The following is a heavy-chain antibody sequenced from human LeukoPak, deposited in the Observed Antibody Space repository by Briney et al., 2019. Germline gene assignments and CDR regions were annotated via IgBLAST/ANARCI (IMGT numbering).Heavy chain of an antibody. V-gene: IGHV3-74*01. J-gene: IGHJ4*02. CDR2: MNGDGTST. CDR3: SRNWGGALDY. Sequence: PGGSLRLSCAASGFSFSTYWMSWVRQAPGKGLVYLSHMNGDGTSTIYPDSVKGRLTISRDNTKNTLYLQMNSLRAEDTAVYFCSRNWGGALDYWGQGALITVSS. CDR1: GFSFSTYW. D-gene: IGHD3-16*01.